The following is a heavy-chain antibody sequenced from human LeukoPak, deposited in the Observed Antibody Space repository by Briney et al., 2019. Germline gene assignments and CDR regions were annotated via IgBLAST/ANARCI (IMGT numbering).Heavy chain of an antibody. CDR1: GFTFSSYS. V-gene: IGHV3-21*01. Sequence: GGSLRLSCAASGFTFSSYSINWVRQAPGKGLEWVSSISSSSSYIYYADSVKGRFTISRDNAKNSLYLQMNSLRAEDTAVYYCARVYSSSSEGGDYWGQGTLVTVSS. CDR2: ISSSSSYI. J-gene: IGHJ4*02. D-gene: IGHD6-6*01. CDR3: ARVYSSSSEGGDY.